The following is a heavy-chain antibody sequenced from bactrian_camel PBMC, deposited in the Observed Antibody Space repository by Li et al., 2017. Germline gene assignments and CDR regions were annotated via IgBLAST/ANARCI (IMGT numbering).Heavy chain of an antibody. Sequence: HVQLVESGGGLVQPGGSLRLSCSASGYTSSSYCMGWFRQAPGKEREGVATIDSVGRTTYADSVKGRFTISKDNANNTLYLQMSSLKPEDTAMYYCAAGRPFGCIVVLVPNLTSRGQGTQVTVS. CDR1: GYTSSSYC. V-gene: IGHV3S53*01. D-gene: IGHD2*01. J-gene: IGHJ4*01. CDR3: AAGRPFGCIVVLVPNLTS. CDR2: IDSVGRT.